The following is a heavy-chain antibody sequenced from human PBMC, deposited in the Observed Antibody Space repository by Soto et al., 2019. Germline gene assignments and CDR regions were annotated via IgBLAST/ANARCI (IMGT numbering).Heavy chain of an antibody. V-gene: IGHV3-11*04. CDR3: ARDVIELAVHYKGMDV. CDR2: ISPDGGNV. Sequence: PGGSLRLSCAASGFTFRDYYMTWLRRAPGKGLEWVSYISPDGGNVYYADSVKGRFTISRDNAKNSLYLQMNNLRGEDTAVYYCARDVIELAVHYKGMDVWGQGTTVTVSS. D-gene: IGHD1-26*01. CDR1: GFTFRDYY. J-gene: IGHJ6*02.